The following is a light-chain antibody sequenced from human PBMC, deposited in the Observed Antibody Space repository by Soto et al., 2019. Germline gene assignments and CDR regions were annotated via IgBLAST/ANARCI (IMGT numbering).Light chain of an antibody. CDR1: QSVSSF. CDR3: QQYNNWPLT. V-gene: IGKV3-15*01. Sequence: EIVMTQSPATLSVSPGERVTLSCRASQSVSSFLAWYQQKPGQAPRLLIYGASTRATGIPARFSGSGSGTDFTLTISSLQSEDFEVYYCQQYNNWPLTLGGGTKVDIK. J-gene: IGKJ4*01. CDR2: GAS.